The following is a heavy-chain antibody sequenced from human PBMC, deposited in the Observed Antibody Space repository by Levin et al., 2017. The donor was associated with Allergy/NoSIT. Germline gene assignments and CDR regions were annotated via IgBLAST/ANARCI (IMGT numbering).Heavy chain of an antibody. CDR2: ISYDGSNK. CDR1: GFTFSSYG. CDR3: AKSAVAGLDY. V-gene: IGHV3-30*18. D-gene: IGHD6-19*01. Sequence: PGGSLRLSCAASGFTFSSYGMHWVRQAPGKGLEWVAVISYDGSNKYYADSVKGRFTISRDNSKNTLYLQMNSLRAEDTAVYYCAKSAVAGLDYWGQGTLVTVSS. J-gene: IGHJ4*02.